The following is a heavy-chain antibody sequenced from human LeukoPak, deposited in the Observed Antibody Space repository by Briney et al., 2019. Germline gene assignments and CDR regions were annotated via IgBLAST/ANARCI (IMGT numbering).Heavy chain of an antibody. CDR3: ARAGLHDYYDSRGFAFDI. J-gene: IGHJ3*02. D-gene: IGHD3-22*01. V-gene: IGHV1-69*06. CDR2: IIPIFGTA. Sequence: GASVKVSCKASGGTFSSYAISWVRQAPGQGLEWMGGIIPIFGTANYAQKFQGRVTITADKSTSTAYMELSSLRSEDTAVYYCARAGLHDYYDSRGFAFDIWGQGTMVTVSS. CDR1: GGTFSSYA.